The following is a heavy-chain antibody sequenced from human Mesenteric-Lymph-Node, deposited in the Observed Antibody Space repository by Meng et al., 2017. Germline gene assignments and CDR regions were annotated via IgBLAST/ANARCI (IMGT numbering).Heavy chain of an antibody. CDR1: GFIFRNHD. CDR2: ISAGGDRT. D-gene: IGHD7-27*01. Sequence: GESLKISCEASGFIFRNHDMIWVRQVPGEGLEWISSISAGGDRTSDAVSAKGRFTNSRDNSKNTLYLQMNNLRVEGTAVYYCVKDPNWEGDCWGQGTMVTVSS. J-gene: IGHJ5*01. CDR3: VKDPNWEGDC. V-gene: IGHV3-23*01.